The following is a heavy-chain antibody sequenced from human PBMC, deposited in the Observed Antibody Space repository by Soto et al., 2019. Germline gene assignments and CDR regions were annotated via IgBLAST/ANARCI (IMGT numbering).Heavy chain of an antibody. CDR2: IIPMYRVA. Sequence: QVQLVQSGPEVKKPGSSVKVSCTTSGGSLSNTAFNWVRQAPGQRLEWVGGIIPMYRVANHAQKFQGRLSITADDSTNTVYMELTRLTSDDTAVYFCAKDGDGYNNWYFDVWGRGTLINVSS. V-gene: IGHV1-69*01. J-gene: IGHJ2*01. CDR3: AKDGDGYNNWYFDV. CDR1: GGSLSNTA. D-gene: IGHD5-18*01.